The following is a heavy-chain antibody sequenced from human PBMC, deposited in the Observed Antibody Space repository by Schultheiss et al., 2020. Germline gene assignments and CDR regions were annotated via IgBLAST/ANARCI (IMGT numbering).Heavy chain of an antibody. Sequence: SETLSLTCTVSGGSVSSGSYYWSWIRQPPGKGLEWIGHIYNSGSTNYNPSLKSRVTISVDTSKNQFSLKLSSVTAADTAVYYCARAAAGKKKFDYWGQGTLVTVSS. CDR2: IYNSGST. V-gene: IGHV4-61*01. J-gene: IGHJ4*02. D-gene: IGHD6-13*01. CDR1: GGSVSSGSYY. CDR3: ARAAAGKKKFDY.